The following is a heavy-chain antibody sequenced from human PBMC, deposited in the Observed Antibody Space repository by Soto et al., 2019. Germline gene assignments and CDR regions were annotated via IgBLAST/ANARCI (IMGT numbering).Heavy chain of an antibody. D-gene: IGHD3-10*01. CDR1: RGTFSSNT. J-gene: IGHJ4*02. V-gene: IGHV1-69*02. Sequence: QVQLVQSGAEVKKPGSSVKVSCTASRGTFSSNTISWVRQAPGQGLEWMGRVIPMVGMSSYAQKFQGRLTITADKSTSTVYMVLNSLRPEDTAVYYCATNYGSGSTHFDYWGQGTLVTVSS. CDR3: ATNYGSGSTHFDY. CDR2: VIPMVGMS.